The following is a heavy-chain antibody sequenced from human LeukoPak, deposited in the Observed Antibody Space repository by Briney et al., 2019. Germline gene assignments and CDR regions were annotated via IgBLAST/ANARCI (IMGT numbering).Heavy chain of an antibody. CDR3: ARAYYYDSSGYYSIFDY. J-gene: IGHJ4*02. CDR2: IHTSGST. D-gene: IGHD3-22*01. CDR1: GGSISSGSYY. V-gene: IGHV4-61*02. Sequence: SETLSLTCTVSGGSISSGSYYWSWIRQPAGKGLEWIGRIHTSGSTNYNPSLKSRVTISVDTSKNQFSLKLSSVTAADTAVYYCARAYYYDSSGYYSIFDYWGQGTLVTVSS.